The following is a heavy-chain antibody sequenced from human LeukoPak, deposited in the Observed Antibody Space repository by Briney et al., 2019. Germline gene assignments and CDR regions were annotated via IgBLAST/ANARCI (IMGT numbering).Heavy chain of an antibody. CDR1: GFTFSNAW. Sequence: GGSLRLSCAASGFTFSNAWMSWVRQAPGKGLEWVGRIKSKTDGGTTDYAAPVKGRFTISRDDSKNTLCLQMNSLKTEDTAVYYCTTAPYYYDSSGYSGAFDIWGQGTMVTVSS. D-gene: IGHD3-22*01. CDR2: IKSKTDGGTT. CDR3: TTAPYYYDSSGYSGAFDI. V-gene: IGHV3-15*01. J-gene: IGHJ3*02.